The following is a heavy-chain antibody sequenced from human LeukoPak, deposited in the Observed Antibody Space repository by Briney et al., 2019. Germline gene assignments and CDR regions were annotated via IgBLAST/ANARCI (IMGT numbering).Heavy chain of an antibody. CDR1: GFTFSNYW. CDR2: IKQDGSEK. CDR3: AKDILAAGLFFDY. D-gene: IGHD6-13*01. Sequence: GGSLRLSCAASGFTFSNYWMSWVRQAPGKGLEWVANIKQDGSEKYYVDSVKGRFTISRDDAQNSLYLQMNSLRADDTAVYYCAKDILAAGLFFDYWGQGILVTVSS. V-gene: IGHV3-7*03. J-gene: IGHJ4*02.